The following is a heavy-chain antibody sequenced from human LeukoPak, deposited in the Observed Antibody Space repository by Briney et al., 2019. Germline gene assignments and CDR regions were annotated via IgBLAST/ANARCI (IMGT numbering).Heavy chain of an antibody. CDR3: AREQDLAYFDY. J-gene: IGHJ4*02. V-gene: IGHV4-4*07. CDR2: IYTSGST. Sequence: SQTLSLTCTVSGGSISSYYWSWVRQPAGKGLELIVRIYTSGSTNSNPSLKSRVTMSVVTSKNQFSLKLSSVTAADTAVYYYAREQDLAYFDYWGQGTLVTVPS. CDR1: GGSISSYY.